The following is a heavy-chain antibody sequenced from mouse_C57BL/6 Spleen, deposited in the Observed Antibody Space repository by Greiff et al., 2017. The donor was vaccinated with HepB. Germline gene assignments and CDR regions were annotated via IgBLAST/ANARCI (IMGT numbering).Heavy chain of an antibody. D-gene: IGHD2-4*01. Sequence: EVKLMESGEGLVKPGGSLKLSCAASGFTFSSYAMSWVRQTPEKRLEWVAYISSGGDYIYYADTVKGRFTISRDNARNTLYLQMSSLKSEDTAMYYCTRGIYYDYDGGYFDVWGTGTTVTVSS. CDR2: ISSGGDYI. CDR1: GFTFSSYA. V-gene: IGHV5-9-1*02. CDR3: TRGIYYDYDGGYFDV. J-gene: IGHJ1*03.